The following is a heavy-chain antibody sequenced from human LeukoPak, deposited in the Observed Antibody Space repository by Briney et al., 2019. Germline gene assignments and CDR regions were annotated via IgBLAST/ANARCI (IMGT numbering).Heavy chain of an antibody. J-gene: IGHJ2*01. CDR1: GGSHSGYY. CDR2: INHSGST. V-gene: IGHV4-34*01. CDR3: ARKGTDYGGNWYFDL. Sequence: SETLSLTCAVYGGSHSGYYWSLIRQPAGKGLEWIGEINHSGSTNYNPSLKSRVTISVDTSKNQFSLKLSSVTAADTAVYYCARKGTDYGGNWYFDLWGRGTLVTVSS. D-gene: IGHD4-17*01.